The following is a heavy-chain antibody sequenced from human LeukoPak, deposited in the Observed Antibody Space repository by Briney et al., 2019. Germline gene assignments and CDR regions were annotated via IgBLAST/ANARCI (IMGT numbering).Heavy chain of an antibody. V-gene: IGHV1-69*13. D-gene: IGHD3-22*01. CDR3: ARERGLYYDSSVFDY. Sequence: ASVKVSCKASGGTFSSYAISWVRQAPGQGLEWMGGIIPIFGTANYAQKFQGRVTITADESTGTAYMELSSLRSEDTAVYYCARERGLYYDSSVFDYWGQGTLVTVSS. CDR2: IIPIFGTA. J-gene: IGHJ4*02. CDR1: GGTFSSYA.